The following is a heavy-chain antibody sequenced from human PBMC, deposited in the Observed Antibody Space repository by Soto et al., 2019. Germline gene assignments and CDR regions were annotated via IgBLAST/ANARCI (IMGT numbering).Heavy chain of an antibody. CDR3: VKDALYYFDSRGHRDFFDY. Sequence: EVQLLESGGDLVQPGGSLRLSCAASGFSFSTYAMSWVRQAPGKGLQWVSAITASGGSTYYADSVRGRFTISRDNSKNTLYLQISSLRAEDTVLYYCVKDALYYFDSRGHRDFFDYWCQGALVTVSS. CDR2: ITASGGST. D-gene: IGHD3-22*01. V-gene: IGHV3-23*01. J-gene: IGHJ4*02. CDR1: GFSFSTYA.